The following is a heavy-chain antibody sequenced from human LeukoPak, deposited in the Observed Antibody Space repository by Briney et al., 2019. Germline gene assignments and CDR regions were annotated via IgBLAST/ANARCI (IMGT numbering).Heavy chain of an antibody. CDR1: GFTFSDYG. D-gene: IGHD2-15*01. CDR3: AKVRVGTAHFDY. J-gene: IGHJ4*02. V-gene: IGHV3-30*18. CDR2: ISHDGSNN. Sequence: EGSLRLSSAASGFTFSDYGMHWVRQAPGKGLECVVVISHDGSNNNYADSVKGRFTICRDISKSTLYLQMKSLRPEDTAVYYCAKVRVGTAHFDYWGQGTLVTVSS.